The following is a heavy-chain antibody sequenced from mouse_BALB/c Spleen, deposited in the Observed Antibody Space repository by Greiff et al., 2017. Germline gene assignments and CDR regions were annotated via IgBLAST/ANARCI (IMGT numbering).Heavy chain of an antibody. D-gene: IGHD2-4*01. Sequence: VQLQQSGAELVRSGASVKLSCTASGFNFKDYYMHWVKQRPEQGLEWIGWIDPENGDTEYAPKFQGKATMTADTSSNTAYLQLSSLTSEDTAVYYCNAGGGYEYGFADWGQGTLVTVSA. CDR2: IDPENGDT. CDR1: GFNFKDYY. CDR3: NAGGGYEYGFAD. J-gene: IGHJ3*01. V-gene: IGHV14-4*02.